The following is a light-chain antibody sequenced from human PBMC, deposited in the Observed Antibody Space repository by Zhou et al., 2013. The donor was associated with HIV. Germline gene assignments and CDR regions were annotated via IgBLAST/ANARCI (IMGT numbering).Light chain of an antibody. CDR2: ATS. V-gene: IGKV1-33*01. CDR3: QQYDNLPT. CDR1: QTISSS. Sequence: DIQMTQSPSSLSASVKDRVTITCRTSQTISSSLNWYQQKAGKAPKLLISATSSLQSGVPSRFSGSGSGTDFTFTISSLQPEDIATYYCQQYDNLPTFGGGTKGGDQT. J-gene: IGKJ4*01.